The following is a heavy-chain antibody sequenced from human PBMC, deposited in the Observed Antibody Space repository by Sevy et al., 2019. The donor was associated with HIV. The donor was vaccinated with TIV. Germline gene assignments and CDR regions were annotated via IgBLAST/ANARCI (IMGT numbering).Heavy chain of an antibody. CDR3: ARVGVDGSGSYYNENWFDP. V-gene: IGHV4-59*01. CDR2: IYYSGST. D-gene: IGHD3-10*01. CDR1: GGSISSYY. Sequence: SETQSLTCTVSGGSISSYYWSWIRQPPGKGLEWIGYIYYSGSTNYNPSLKSRVTISVDTSKNQFSLKLSSVTAADTAVYYCARVGVDGSGSYYNENWFDPWGQGTLVTVSS. J-gene: IGHJ5*02.